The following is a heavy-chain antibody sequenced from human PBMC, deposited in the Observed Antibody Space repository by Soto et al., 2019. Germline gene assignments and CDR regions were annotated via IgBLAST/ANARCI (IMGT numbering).Heavy chain of an antibody. J-gene: IGHJ6*03. Sequence: SETLSLTCAVYGGSFSGYYWSWIRQPPGKGLEWIGEINHSGSTNYNPSLKSRVTISVDTSKNQFSLKLSSVTAADTAVYYCARGRHYYGSGTLGNYYYMDVWGKATTVTVSS. D-gene: IGHD3-10*01. CDR1: GGSFSGYY. V-gene: IGHV4-34*01. CDR3: ARGRHYYGSGTLGNYYYMDV. CDR2: INHSGST.